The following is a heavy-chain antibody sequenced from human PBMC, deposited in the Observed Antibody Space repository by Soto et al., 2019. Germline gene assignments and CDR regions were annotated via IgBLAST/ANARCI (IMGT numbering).Heavy chain of an antibody. CDR2: ISAYNGNT. V-gene: IGHV1-18*01. CDR3: ARDSGIADYGDYLSFDY. Sequence: ALVKVSCKASGYTFTSYGISWVRQAPGQGLEWMGWISAYNGNTNYAQKLQGRVTMTTDTSTSTAYMELRSLRSDDTAVYYCARDSGIADYGDYLSFDYWGQGTLVTVSS. D-gene: IGHD4-17*01. J-gene: IGHJ4*02. CDR1: GYTFTSYG.